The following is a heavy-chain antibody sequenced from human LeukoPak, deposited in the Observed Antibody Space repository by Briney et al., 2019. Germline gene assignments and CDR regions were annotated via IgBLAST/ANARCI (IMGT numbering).Heavy chain of an antibody. V-gene: IGHV3-NL1*01. CDR1: GFTFSSYG. CDR2: IYSGGST. Sequence: GGSLRLSCAASGFTFSSYGMHWVRQAPGKGLEWVSVIYSGGSTAYADSVKGRFTISRDNSKNTLYLQMNSLRAEDTAVYYCARADSGWSYFDYWGQGTLVTVSS. J-gene: IGHJ4*02. D-gene: IGHD6-19*01. CDR3: ARADSGWSYFDY.